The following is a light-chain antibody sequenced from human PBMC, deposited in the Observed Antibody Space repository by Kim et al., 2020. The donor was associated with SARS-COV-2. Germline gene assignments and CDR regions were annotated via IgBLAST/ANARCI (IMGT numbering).Light chain of an antibody. CDR2: AAS. CDR3: QQYRTSPRT. V-gene: IGKV1-16*02. Sequence: AFVGDRVTITCRANQDIKNYLAWIQQKPGKAPKSLIYAASSWRSGVPAKFSGSGSGTEFTLTITSLQPEDVATYYCQQYRTSPRTFGGGTKLEI. CDR1: QDIKNY. J-gene: IGKJ4*01.